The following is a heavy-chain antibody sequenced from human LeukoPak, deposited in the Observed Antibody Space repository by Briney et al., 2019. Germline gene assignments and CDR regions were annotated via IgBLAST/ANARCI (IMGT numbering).Heavy chain of an antibody. CDR3: AKEGPFKYDILTGYNTYFDY. D-gene: IGHD3-9*01. CDR2: ISGSGGST. CDR1: GFTFSSYA. V-gene: IGHV3-23*01. Sequence: GGSLRLSCAASGFTFSSYAMSWVRQAPGKGLEWVSAISGSGGSTYYADSVKGRFTISRDNSKNTLYLQMNSLRAEDTAVYYCAKEGPFKYDILTGYNTYFDYWGQGTLVTVSS. J-gene: IGHJ4*02.